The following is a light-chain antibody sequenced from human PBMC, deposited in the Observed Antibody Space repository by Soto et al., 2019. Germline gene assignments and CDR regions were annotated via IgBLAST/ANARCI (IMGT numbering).Light chain of an antibody. Sequence: EIVMTQSPTTLPVSPGEGATLSCRASQSVSTNLAWYQQKPGQAPRPLIYTASTRATGIPAKFSASGAGTEFTLTISSLQSEDFAVYYCQQYNKWPQTFGQGTKVDIK. CDR1: QSVSTN. V-gene: IGKV3-15*01. J-gene: IGKJ1*01. CDR2: TAS. CDR3: QQYNKWPQT.